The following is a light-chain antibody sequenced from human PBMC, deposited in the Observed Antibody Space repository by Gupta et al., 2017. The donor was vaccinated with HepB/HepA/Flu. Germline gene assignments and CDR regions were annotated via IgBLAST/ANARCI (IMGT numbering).Light chain of an antibody. J-gene: IGKJ1*01. Sequence: EIVLTQSPATLSLSPGERATLSCRASQSVSGYLAWYQQKPGQAPRLVMYRAYIRASGIPARLSGSGYETDFTLTSSSLEPEDCERDDGQYRGAFGQGTKVEIK. CDR1: QSVSGY. CDR2: RAY. CDR3: QYRGA. V-gene: IGKV3-11*01.